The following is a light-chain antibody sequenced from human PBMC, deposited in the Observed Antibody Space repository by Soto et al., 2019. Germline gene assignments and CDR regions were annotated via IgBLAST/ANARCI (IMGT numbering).Light chain of an antibody. CDR3: CSYADGTTLV. V-gene: IGLV2-23*01. Sequence: QSALTQPASVSGSPGQSITISCTGTSGDVGSYNLVSWYQQHPGKAPKLMIFEGSRRPSGVSNRFSGSKSGNTASLTISGLQAEDEADYYCCSYADGTTLVFGGGTKVTVL. CDR2: EGS. CDR1: SGDVGSYNL. J-gene: IGLJ3*02.